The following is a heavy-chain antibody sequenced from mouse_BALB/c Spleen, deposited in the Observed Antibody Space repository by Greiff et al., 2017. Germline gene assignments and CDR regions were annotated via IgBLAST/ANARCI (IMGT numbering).Heavy chain of an antibody. CDR1: GYSITSGYY. J-gene: IGHJ2*01. Sequence: DVQLQESGPGLVKPSQSLSLTCSVTGYSITSGYYWNWIRQFPGNKLEWMGYISYDGSNNYNPSLKNRISITRDTSKNQFFLKLNSVTTEDTATYYCARKTGRGFDYWGQGTTLTVSS. CDR3: ARKTGRGFDY. D-gene: IGHD4-1*01. CDR2: ISYDGSN. V-gene: IGHV3-6*02.